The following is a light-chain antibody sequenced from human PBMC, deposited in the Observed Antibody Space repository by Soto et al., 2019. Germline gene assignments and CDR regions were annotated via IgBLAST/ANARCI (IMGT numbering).Light chain of an antibody. CDR3: QQYGSSGT. Sequence: EIVLTQSPGTLSLPPGEIATLSCWASQSVSNSLAWYQQRPGQSPRLLIYDVSTRATGIPDRFSGSGSGTDFTLTISRLEPEDFAVYYCQQYGSSGTCGQGTKGDIK. CDR2: DVS. V-gene: IGKV3-20*01. J-gene: IGKJ1*01. CDR1: QSVSNS.